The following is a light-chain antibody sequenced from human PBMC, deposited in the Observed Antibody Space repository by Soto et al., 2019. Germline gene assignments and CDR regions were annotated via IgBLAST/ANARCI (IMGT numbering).Light chain of an antibody. Sequence: QSALTQPAAVSGSPGQSITISCTGTSSDVGAYNYVSWYQQHPGKAPKLMIYDVSNRPSGVSNRFSGSKSGNAASLTISGLQAEDEDDYYCSSYTSSTHVVFGGGTKVTVL. CDR3: SSYTSSTHVV. J-gene: IGLJ2*01. V-gene: IGLV2-14*01. CDR2: DVS. CDR1: SSDVGAYNY.